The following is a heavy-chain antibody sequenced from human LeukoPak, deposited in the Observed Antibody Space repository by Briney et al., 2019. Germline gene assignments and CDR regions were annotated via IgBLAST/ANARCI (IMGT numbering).Heavy chain of an antibody. CDR3: ARAEATDYYYGMDV. CDR1: GYTFTSYG. Sequence: ASVKVSCKASGYTFTSYGISWVRQAPGQGLEWMGWISAYNGNTNYAQKLQGRVTMTTDTSTSTAYMELRSLRSEDTAVYYCARAEATDYYYGMDVWGQGTTVTVSS. CDR2: ISAYNGNT. V-gene: IGHV1-18*01. D-gene: IGHD1-1*01. J-gene: IGHJ6*02.